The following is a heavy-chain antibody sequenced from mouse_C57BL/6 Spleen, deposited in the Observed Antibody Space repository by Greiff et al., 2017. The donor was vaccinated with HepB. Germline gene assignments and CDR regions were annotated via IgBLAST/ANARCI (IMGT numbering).Heavy chain of an antibody. CDR1: GYTFTTYP. CDR2: FHPYNDDT. V-gene: IGHV1-47*01. CDR3: SRSYYGSSYVPYFDY. D-gene: IGHD1-1*01. J-gene: IGHJ2*01. Sequence: VQLQQSGAELVKPGASVKMSCKASGYTFTTYPIEWMKQNHGKSLEWIGNFHPYNDDTKYNEKFKGKATLTVEKSSSTVYMELSRLTSDDSAVYYCSRSYYGSSYVPYFDYWGQGTTLTVSS.